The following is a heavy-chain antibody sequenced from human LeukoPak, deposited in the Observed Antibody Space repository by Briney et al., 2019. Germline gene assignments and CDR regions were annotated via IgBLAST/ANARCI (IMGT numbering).Heavy chain of an antibody. CDR2: IIPIFGTA. Sequence: SVKVSCKAFVGSFSSKAISWVRQAPGQGLEWMGRIIPIFGTANYAQKFQRRGTLTTDESTSSAYMELSSLRSEDTAVYYCAGGDLEGLPIMRPDYYYYYMDVWGKGTTVTVSS. J-gene: IGHJ6*03. CDR3: AGGDLEGLPIMRPDYYYYYMDV. CDR1: VGSFSSKA. V-gene: IGHV1-69*05. D-gene: IGHD3-3*01.